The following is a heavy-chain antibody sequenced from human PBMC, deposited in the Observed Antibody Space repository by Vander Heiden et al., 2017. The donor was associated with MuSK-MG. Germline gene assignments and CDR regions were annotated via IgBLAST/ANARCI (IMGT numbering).Heavy chain of an antibody. CDR3: AKEVGCYYDRGGFDY. CDR2: ISVNGGST. Sequence: EVQLLESGGGLVQPGGSLRISCAAFGFTLSSYAMSWVRQAPGKVLEWVSAISVNGGSTYYADSVKGRFTISRDNTKNTLFLQMNSLRAEDTAVYYCAKEVGCYYDRGGFDYWGQGTLVTVSS. CDR1: GFTLSSYA. J-gene: IGHJ4*02. V-gene: IGHV3-23*01. D-gene: IGHD3-22*01.